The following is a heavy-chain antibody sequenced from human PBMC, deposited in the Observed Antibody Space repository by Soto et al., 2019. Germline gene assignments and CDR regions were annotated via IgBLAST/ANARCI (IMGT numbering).Heavy chain of an antibody. Sequence: EVQLLESGGGLVQPGGPLRLPCEASGLTLTSNPLGGVRQAQGRGREWVSAISGSGVSTYYADSVKGRFTISRDNSKNTLYLQMNSLRAEDTAVYYCAKVGYYHSSGYYPYWYFDLWGRGTLVTVSS. V-gene: IGHV3-23*01. CDR1: GLTLTSNP. CDR3: AKVGYYHSSGYYPYWYFDL. D-gene: IGHD3-22*01. CDR2: ISGSGVST. J-gene: IGHJ2*01.